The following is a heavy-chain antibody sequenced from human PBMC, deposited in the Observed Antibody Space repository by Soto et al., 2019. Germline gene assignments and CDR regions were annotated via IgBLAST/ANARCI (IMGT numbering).Heavy chain of an antibody. CDR2: ISSSSNNI. Sequence: GGSLRLSCAASGFSLRSYSMNWVRQAPGKGLEWVSSISSSSNNIYYADSVKGRFTISRDNAKNSPFLQVNSLRDEDTAVYFCARDLTTATGAFDYWGQGTLVTVSS. CDR1: GFSLRSYS. J-gene: IGHJ4*02. V-gene: IGHV3-21*01. D-gene: IGHD6-13*01. CDR3: ARDLTTATGAFDY.